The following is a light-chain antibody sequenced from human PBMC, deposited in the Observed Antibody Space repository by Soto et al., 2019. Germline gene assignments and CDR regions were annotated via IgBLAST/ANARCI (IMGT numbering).Light chain of an antibody. CDR1: QSVNSNY. CDR3: QQHGQWPIT. J-gene: IGKJ5*01. Sequence: EIVLTQSPCTLSLSPGERAPLSCRASQSVNSNYLAWYQQKPGQAPRLLIYGISKRATDIPDRFSGSGSGTEFTLTISSLQPEDFATYYCQQHGQWPITFGQGTRLDI. CDR2: GIS. V-gene: IGKV3-20*01.